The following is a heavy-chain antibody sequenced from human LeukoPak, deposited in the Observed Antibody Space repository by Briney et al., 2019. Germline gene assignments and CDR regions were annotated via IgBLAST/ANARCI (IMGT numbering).Heavy chain of an antibody. CDR3: ASNWEQLVAFDY. Sequence: PGGSLRLSCAASGFTFSSYAMSWVRQAPGKGLEWVSAISGSGGSTYYADSVKGRFTISRDNAKNSLYLQMNSLRAEDTAVYYCASNWEQLVAFDYWGQGTLVTVSS. CDR1: GFTFSSYA. J-gene: IGHJ4*02. CDR2: ISGSGGST. D-gene: IGHD6-13*01. V-gene: IGHV3-23*01.